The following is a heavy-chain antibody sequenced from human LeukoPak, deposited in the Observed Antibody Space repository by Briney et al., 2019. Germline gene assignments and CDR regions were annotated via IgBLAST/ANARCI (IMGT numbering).Heavy chain of an antibody. CDR2: IWYHGGNE. CDR3: ARDVDTTSHLNWFVP. V-gene: IGHV3-33*01. J-gene: IGHJ5*02. CDR1: GFSFTSYD. D-gene: IGHD2/OR15-2a*01. Sequence: GGSLRLSCAASGFSFTSYDMHWVRQAPGKGLEWVAVIWYHGGNENYADSVKGRFTISRDTSKNTLYLQMNSLRAEDTAMYYCARDVDTTSHLNWFVPWGQGTLVTVSS.